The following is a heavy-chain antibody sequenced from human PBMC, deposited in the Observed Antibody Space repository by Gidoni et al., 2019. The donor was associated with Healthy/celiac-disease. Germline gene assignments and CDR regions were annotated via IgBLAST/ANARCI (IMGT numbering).Heavy chain of an antibody. CDR1: GGPISSSSYY. CDR2: IYYSGST. V-gene: IGHV4-39*01. Sequence: QLQLQESGPGLVKPSETLSLTCPVSGGPISSSSYYWGWIRQPPGKGLEWIGSIYYSGSTYYNPSLKSRVTISVDTSKNQFSLKLSSVTAADTAVYYCARQRLVVPAVLGLWFDPWGQGTLVTVSS. CDR3: ARQRLVVPAVLGLWFDP. J-gene: IGHJ5*02. D-gene: IGHD2-2*01.